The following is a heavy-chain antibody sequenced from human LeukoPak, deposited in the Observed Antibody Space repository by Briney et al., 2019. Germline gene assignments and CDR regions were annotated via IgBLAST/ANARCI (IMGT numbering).Heavy chain of an antibody. CDR1: GGSISSYY. V-gene: IGHV4-59*01. D-gene: IGHD5-12*01. Sequence: SETLSLTCTVFGGSISSYYWSWIRQSPGKGLEWIGYIYDSGSTNYNPSLKSRVTMSLDTSKSQFSLKLTSVTTADTAVYYCARGGSGYDSFYYYGMDVWGQGTTVTVSS. CDR3: ARGGSGYDSFYYYGMDV. CDR2: IYDSGST. J-gene: IGHJ6*02.